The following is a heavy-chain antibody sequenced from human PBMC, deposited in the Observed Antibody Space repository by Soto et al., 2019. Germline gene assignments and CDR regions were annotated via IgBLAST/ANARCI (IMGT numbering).Heavy chain of an antibody. V-gene: IGHV3-48*02. J-gene: IGHJ4*02. D-gene: IGHD3-3*01. CDR1: GFTFSPYS. Sequence: GGSLRLSCAASGFTFSPYSMNWVRQAPGKGLEWISYISSSGGIKYYADSVRGRFTISRDNVKNFLYLQMDSLRDDDTAMYFCARDRSTTLGVVTPIDHWGQGTLVTVSS. CDR2: ISSSGGIK. CDR3: ARDRSTTLGVVTPIDH.